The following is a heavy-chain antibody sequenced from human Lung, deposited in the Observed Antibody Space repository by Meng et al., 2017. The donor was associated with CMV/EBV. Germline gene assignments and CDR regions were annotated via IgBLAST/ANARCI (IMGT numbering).Heavy chain of an antibody. Sequence: SVKVSCKASGGTFSSYAISWVRQAPGQGLEWMGGTIPIFGTANYAQKFQGRVTITTDESTSTAYMELSSLRSEDTAVYYCAVSSGYYLVAYYYYYGMDVWGQGTTVTVSS. V-gene: IGHV1-69*05. CDR3: AVSSGYYLVAYYYYYGMDV. D-gene: IGHD3-22*01. J-gene: IGHJ6*02. CDR2: TIPIFGTA. CDR1: GGTFSSYA.